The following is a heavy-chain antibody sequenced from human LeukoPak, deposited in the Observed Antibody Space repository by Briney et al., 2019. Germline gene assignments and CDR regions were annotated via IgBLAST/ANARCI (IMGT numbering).Heavy chain of an antibody. V-gene: IGHV4-4*07. J-gene: IGHJ5*02. CDR2: IFSSGNT. CDR3: ARSPHRLIGHWFDP. Sequence: SETLSLTRTVSGGPINIYYRSWIRQPPRKGLAWLGRIFSSGNTIYNPSLQSRVTMSVDTSKNQFSLRLNSVTAADTAVYYCARSPHRLIGHWFDPWGQGTLVTVSS. CDR1: GGPINIYY. D-gene: IGHD3-16*01.